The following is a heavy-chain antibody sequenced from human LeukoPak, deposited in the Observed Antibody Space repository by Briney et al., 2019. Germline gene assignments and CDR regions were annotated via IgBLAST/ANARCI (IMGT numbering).Heavy chain of an antibody. CDR1: GYTFTSYG. J-gene: IGHJ5*02. Sequence: ASVKVSCKASGYTFTSYGISWVRQAPGQGLEWMGWISAYNGNTNYAQKLQGRVTMTTDTSTSTAYMELRSLRSDDTAVYYCARYCSSTSCYAFHWFDPWGQGTLVTVSS. D-gene: IGHD2-2*01. CDR3: ARYCSSTSCYAFHWFDP. CDR2: ISAYNGNT. V-gene: IGHV1-18*01.